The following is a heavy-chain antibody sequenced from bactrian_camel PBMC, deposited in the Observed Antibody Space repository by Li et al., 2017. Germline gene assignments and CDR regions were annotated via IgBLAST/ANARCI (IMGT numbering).Heavy chain of an antibody. CDR1: EYRHNTYC. D-gene: IGHD2*01. CDR3: AAVTGRLRVFGY. CDR2: IDSDGAT. Sequence: HVQLVESGGGSVPAGGSLTLSCNVVSEYRHNTYCMGWFRATPDKGSEGVAIIDSDGATDYADSVKGRFTISRDNAKNTVHLQMNSLKPEDTAVYYCAAVTGRLRVFGYWGQGTQVTVS. J-gene: IGHJ6*01. V-gene: IGHV3S9*01.